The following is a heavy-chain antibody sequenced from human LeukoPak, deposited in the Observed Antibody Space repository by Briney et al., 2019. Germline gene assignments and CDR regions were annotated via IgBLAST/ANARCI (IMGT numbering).Heavy chain of an antibody. CDR3: ARERRYYGSGSYYEGSGMDV. Sequence: PSETLSLTCTVSGGSISSYYWSWIRQPPGKGLEWIGYIYYSGSTNYNPSLKSRVTISVDTSKNQFSLKLSSVTAADTAVYYCARERRYYGSGSYYEGSGMDVWGKGTTVTVSS. D-gene: IGHD3-10*01. CDR2: IYYSGST. V-gene: IGHV4-59*01. J-gene: IGHJ6*04. CDR1: GGSISSYY.